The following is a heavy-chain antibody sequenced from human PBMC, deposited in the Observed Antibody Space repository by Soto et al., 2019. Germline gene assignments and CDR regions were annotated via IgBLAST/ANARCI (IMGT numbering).Heavy chain of an antibody. V-gene: IGHV3-23*01. CDR3: AKGGWADY. CDR2: IGANDDDST. J-gene: IGHJ4*02. D-gene: IGHD6-19*01. CDR1: GFTFSRYE. Sequence: EVHLLESGGSLVQPGGSLRLSCAASGFTFSRYEITWVRQAPGKGLEWVSFIGANDDDSTFYADSVKGRFTISRDNSKNTLYLQMNSLRADDTAVYYCAKGGWADYWGQGALVTVSS.